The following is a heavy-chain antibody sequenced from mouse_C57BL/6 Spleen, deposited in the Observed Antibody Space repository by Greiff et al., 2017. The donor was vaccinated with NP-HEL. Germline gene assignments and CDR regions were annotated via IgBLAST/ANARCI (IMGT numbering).Heavy chain of an antibody. CDR2: ISDGGSYT. D-gene: IGHD1-1*01. J-gene: IGHJ2*01. V-gene: IGHV5-4*03. Sequence: EVKLMESGGGLVKPGGSLKLSCAASGFTFSSYAMSWVRQTPEKRLEWVATISDGGSYTYYPDNVKGRFTISRDNAKNNLYLQMSHLKSEDTAMYYCARGPYYGSSLYYFDYWGQGTTLTVSS. CDR3: ARGPYYGSSLYYFDY. CDR1: GFTFSSYA.